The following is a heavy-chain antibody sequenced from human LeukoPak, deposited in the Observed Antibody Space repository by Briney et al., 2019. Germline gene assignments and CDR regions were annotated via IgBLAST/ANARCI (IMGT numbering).Heavy chain of an antibody. Sequence: GGSLRLSCAASGFSFDDYGMNWVRQAPGKGLEWVSYLRPSDNTIYYADSVKGRFSVSRDDAKSSLYLQIDGLRAEDTAVYYCARDDNWAFDYWGQGTLVTVSS. V-gene: IGHV3-48*03. CDR1: GFSFDDYG. D-gene: IGHD1-20*01. CDR3: ARDDNWAFDY. J-gene: IGHJ4*02. CDR2: LRPSDNTI.